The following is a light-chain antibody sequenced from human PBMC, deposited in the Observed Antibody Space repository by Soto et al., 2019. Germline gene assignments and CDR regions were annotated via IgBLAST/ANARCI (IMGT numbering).Light chain of an antibody. V-gene: IGKV1-39*01. CDR1: QSTSIN. J-gene: IGKJ1*01. CDR2: GAS. CDR3: QQTYSAPWT. Sequence: DIQMTQSPSSLSASIGDRVTITCRASQSTSINLNWYHQKPGKAPKLLIFGASRLQSGVPSRFSGSGSGTDFTLTISSLQPEDFATYYCQQTYSAPWTFGQGTKLEI.